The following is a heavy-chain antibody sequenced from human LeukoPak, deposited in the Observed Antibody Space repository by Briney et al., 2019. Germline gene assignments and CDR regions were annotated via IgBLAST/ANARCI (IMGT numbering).Heavy chain of an antibody. CDR2: MNPDSGNT. CDR1: GYTFTSYD. D-gene: IGHD1-7*01. CDR3: ARAPSITGTTPPGY. J-gene: IGHJ4*02. Sequence: ASVKVSCKASGYTFTSYDINWVRQATGQGLEWMGWMNPDSGNTGYAQKFQGRVTMTRNTSISTAYMELSSLRSEDTAVYYCARAPSITGTTPPGYWGQGTLVTVSS. V-gene: IGHV1-8*01.